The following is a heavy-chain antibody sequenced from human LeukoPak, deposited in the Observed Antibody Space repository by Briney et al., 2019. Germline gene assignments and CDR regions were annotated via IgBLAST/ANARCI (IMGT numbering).Heavy chain of an antibody. CDR2: IWYDGSNK. D-gene: IGHD5-18*01. CDR1: GFTFSSYA. CDR3: RWDARSGYSYGFDY. J-gene: IGHJ4*02. V-gene: IGHV3-33*08. Sequence: HSGGSLRLSCAASGFTFSSYAMSWVRQAPGKGLEWVAVIWYDGSNKYYADSVKGRFTISRDNSKNTLYLQMNSLRAEDTAVYQARWDARSGYSYGFDYWGQGTLVTVSS.